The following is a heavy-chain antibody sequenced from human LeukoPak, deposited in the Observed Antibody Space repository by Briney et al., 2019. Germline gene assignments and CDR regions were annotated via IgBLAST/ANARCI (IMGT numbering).Heavy chain of an antibody. CDR3: ARGWGYCSSTSCYGYFDY. J-gene: IGHJ4*02. CDR2: INHSGST. Sequence: SETLSLTCAVCGGSFSGYYWSWIRQPPGKGLEWIGEINHSGSTNYNPSLKSRVTISVDTSKNQFSLKLSSVTAADTAVYYCARGWGYCSSTSCYGYFDYWGRGTLVTVSS. V-gene: IGHV4-34*01. CDR1: GGSFSGYY. D-gene: IGHD2-2*01.